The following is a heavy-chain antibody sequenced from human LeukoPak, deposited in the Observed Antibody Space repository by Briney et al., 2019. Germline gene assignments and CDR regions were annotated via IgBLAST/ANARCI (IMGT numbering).Heavy chain of an antibody. D-gene: IGHD6-13*01. CDR3: AREQTPLISGYSSSWHDDAFDI. CDR2: INPNSGGT. V-gene: IGHV1-2*02. Sequence: EASVKVSCKASGYTFTSYDINWVRQAPGQGLEWMGWINPNSGGTNYAQKFQGRVTMTRDTSISTAYMELSRLRSDDTAVYYCAREQTPLISGYSSSWHDDAFDIWGQGTMVTVSS. CDR1: GYTFTSYD. J-gene: IGHJ3*02.